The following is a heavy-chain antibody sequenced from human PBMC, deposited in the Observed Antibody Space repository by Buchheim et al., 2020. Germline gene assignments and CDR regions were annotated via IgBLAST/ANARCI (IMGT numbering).Heavy chain of an antibody. J-gene: IGHJ4*02. Sequence: QVQLQQWGAGLLKPSETLSLTCAVYGGSFSGYCWSWIRQPPGNGLGWIWEINHNGSTSNNPSLKSRVTISVDTSKNQFSLKLSSVTAADTAVYYCVSAGLDTAMVHYQYFDYWGQGTL. CDR1: GGSFSGYC. V-gene: IGHV4-34*01. CDR2: INHNGST. CDR3: VSAGLDTAMVHYQYFDY. D-gene: IGHD5-18*01.